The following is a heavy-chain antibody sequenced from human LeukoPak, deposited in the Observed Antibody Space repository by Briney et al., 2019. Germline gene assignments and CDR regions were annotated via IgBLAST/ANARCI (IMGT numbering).Heavy chain of an antibody. Sequence: SETLSLTCTVSGGSISSSYYYWGWIRQPPGKGLEWIGSIYSSGSTYYNPSLKSRVTISVDTSKNQFSLKLNSVTAADTAVYYCARATTMVAPIDYWGQGTLVTVSS. J-gene: IGHJ4*02. V-gene: IGHV4-39*07. CDR2: IYSSGST. CDR1: GGSISSSYYY. D-gene: IGHD4-23*01. CDR3: ARATTMVAPIDY.